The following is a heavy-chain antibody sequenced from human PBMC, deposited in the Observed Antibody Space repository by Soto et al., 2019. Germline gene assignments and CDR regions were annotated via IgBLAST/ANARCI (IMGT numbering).Heavy chain of an antibody. J-gene: IGHJ4*02. V-gene: IGHV3-23*01. CDR2: ISGSGGST. D-gene: IGHD3-9*01. CDR1: GFPFSSYA. CDR3: AKNLQVRYFDWLLYFYFDY. Sequence: GGSLRLSCAASGFPFSSYAMSWVRQAPGKGLEWVSAISGSGGSTYYADSVKGRFTISRDNSKNTLYLQMNSLRAEDTAVYYCAKNLQVRYFDWLLYFYFDYWGQGTLVTVSS.